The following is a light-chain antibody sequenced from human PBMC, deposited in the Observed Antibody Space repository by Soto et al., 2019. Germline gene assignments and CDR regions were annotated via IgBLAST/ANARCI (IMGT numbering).Light chain of an antibody. CDR2: EVS. Sequence: QSALTQPASVSGSPGQSITISCTGTSSDVGAYTYVSWYQQYPGKAPKLMIYEVSTLLAGVSNRFSGSKSGNTASLTISGLQAEDEADYYCGTCTGRSTLLVAGGTKVAV. CDR3: GTCTGRSTLL. V-gene: IGLV2-14*01. CDR1: SSDVGAYTY. J-gene: IGLJ2*01.